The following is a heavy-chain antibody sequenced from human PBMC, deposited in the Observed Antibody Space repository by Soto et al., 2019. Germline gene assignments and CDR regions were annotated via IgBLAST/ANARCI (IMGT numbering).Heavy chain of an antibody. CDR2: IYYSGST. CDR1: GGAISSYY. CDR3: ARHATYYDFWSGYYFQDYYYYYMDV. J-gene: IGHJ6*03. Sequence: SETLSLTCTVSGGAISSYYWSWIRQPPGKGLEWIGYIYYSGSTNYNPSLKSRVTISVDTSKNQFSLKLSSLTAADTAVYYCARHATYYDFWSGYYFQDYYYYYMDVWGKGTTVTVSS. D-gene: IGHD3-3*01. V-gene: IGHV4-59*08.